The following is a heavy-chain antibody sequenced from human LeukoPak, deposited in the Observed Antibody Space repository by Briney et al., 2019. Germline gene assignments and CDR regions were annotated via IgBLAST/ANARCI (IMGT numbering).Heavy chain of an antibody. CDR2: ISYDGSNK. V-gene: IGHV3-30-3*01. Sequence: GSLILSCAASGFTFSSYAMHWVRQAPGKGLEWVAVISYDGSNKYYADSVKGRFTISRDNSKNTLYLQMNSLRAEDTAVYYCARDTMVPLSISLDYWGQGTLVTVSS. D-gene: IGHD3-10*01. CDR3: ARDTMVPLSISLDY. CDR1: GFTFSSYA. J-gene: IGHJ4*02.